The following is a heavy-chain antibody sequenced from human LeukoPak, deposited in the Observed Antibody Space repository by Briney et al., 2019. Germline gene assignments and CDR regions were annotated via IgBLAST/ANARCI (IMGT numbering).Heavy chain of an antibody. CDR2: ISAYNGNT. D-gene: IGHD6-19*01. J-gene: IGHJ4*02. Sequence: ASVKVSCKASGYTFTSYGINWVRQAPGQGLEWMGWISAYNGNTNYAQKLQGRVTMTTDTSTSTAYMELRSLRSDDTAVYYCARANLKAVAGPNFDYWGQGTLVTVSS. CDR1: GYTFTSYG. V-gene: IGHV1-18*01. CDR3: ARANLKAVAGPNFDY.